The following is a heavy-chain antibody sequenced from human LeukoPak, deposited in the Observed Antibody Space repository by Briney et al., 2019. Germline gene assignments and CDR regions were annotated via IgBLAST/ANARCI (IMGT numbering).Heavy chain of an antibody. D-gene: IGHD3-22*01. Sequence: GGSLRLSCAASGFTVSSNYMSWVRQAPGKGLEWVSVIYSGGSTYYADSVKGRFTISRDNSKNTLYLQMNSLRAEDTAVYYCAKPHYYDSSGYPAYFDYWGQGTLVTVSS. CDR3: AKPHYYDSSGYPAYFDY. J-gene: IGHJ4*02. CDR1: GFTVSSNY. CDR2: IYSGGST. V-gene: IGHV3-53*01.